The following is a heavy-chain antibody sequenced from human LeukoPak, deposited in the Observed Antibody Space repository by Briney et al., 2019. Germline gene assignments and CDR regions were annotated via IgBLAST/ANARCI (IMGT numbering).Heavy chain of an antibody. CDR1: GFTFSSYS. V-gene: IGHV3-21*01. Sequence: PGGSLRLSCAASGFTFSSYSMNWVRQAPGKGLEWVSSISSSSSYIYYADSVKGRFTISRDNAKNSVYLHMNSLGAEDTAVYYCARDGSYYDTGYFDYWGQGTLVTVSS. CDR3: ARDGSYYDTGYFDY. J-gene: IGHJ4*02. CDR2: ISSSSSYI. D-gene: IGHD3-22*01.